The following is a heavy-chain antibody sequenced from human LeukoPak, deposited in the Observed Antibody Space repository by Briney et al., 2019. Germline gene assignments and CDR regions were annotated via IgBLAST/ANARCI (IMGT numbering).Heavy chain of an antibody. Sequence: GASVKVSCKASGYTFTSYGISWVRQAPGQGLEWVGWISAYNGNTNYAQKLRGRVTLTTDTSTSTAYMELRSLRSDDTAVYYCARDSGYSGYGTFDYWGQGTLVTVSS. CDR2: ISAYNGNT. D-gene: IGHD5-12*01. CDR1: GYTFTSYG. V-gene: IGHV1-18*01. J-gene: IGHJ4*02. CDR3: ARDSGYSGYGTFDY.